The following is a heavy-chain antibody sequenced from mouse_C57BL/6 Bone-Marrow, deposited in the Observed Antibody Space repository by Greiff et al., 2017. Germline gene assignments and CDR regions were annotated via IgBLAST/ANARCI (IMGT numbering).Heavy chain of an antibody. V-gene: IGHV1-20*01. CDR1: GYSFTGYF. D-gene: IGHD2-4*01. J-gene: IGHJ4*01. CDR2: INPYNGDT. CDR3: ARWGDYDPSYYAMDY. Sequence: VQLKQSGPELVKPGDSVKISCKASGYSFTGYFMNWVMQSHGKSLEWIGRINPYNGDTFYNQKFKGKATLTVDKSSSTAHMELRSLTSEDSAVYYCARWGDYDPSYYAMDYWGQGTSVTVSS.